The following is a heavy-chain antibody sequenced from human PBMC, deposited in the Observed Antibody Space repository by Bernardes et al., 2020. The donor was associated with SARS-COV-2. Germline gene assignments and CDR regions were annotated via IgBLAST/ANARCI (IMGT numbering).Heavy chain of an antibody. J-gene: IGHJ4*02. D-gene: IGHD6-13*01. CDR2: TYTDGRS. V-gene: IGHV3-53*01. CDR3: ARGVTAAGSFDS. CDR1: GFTVSDNY. Sequence: GGSLRLSCAASGFTVSDNYMSWVRQAPGKGLEWVSVTYTDGRSYYGESVTGRFTISRDNSKNTLYLHMNSLRAEDTAVYYCARGVTAAGSFDSWGQGTLVTVSS.